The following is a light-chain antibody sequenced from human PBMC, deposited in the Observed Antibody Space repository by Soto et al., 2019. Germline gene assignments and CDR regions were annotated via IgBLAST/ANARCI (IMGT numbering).Light chain of an antibody. CDR1: QSVTSTS. Sequence: EIVLTQSPGTLSLSPWERATLSCMASQSVTSTSLAWYQQKPGQAPRLLIFGASIRVTGIPARFSGSGSGTDFTLTISSLEPEDFAVYYCQQRSNWLWTFGQGTKVDIK. J-gene: IGKJ1*01. CDR2: GAS. V-gene: IGKV3D-20*02. CDR3: QQRSNWLWT.